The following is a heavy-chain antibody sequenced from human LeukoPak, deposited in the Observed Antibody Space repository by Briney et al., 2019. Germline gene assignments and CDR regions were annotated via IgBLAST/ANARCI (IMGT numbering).Heavy chain of an antibody. J-gene: IGHJ4*02. V-gene: IGHV4-30-2*01. Sequence: SQTLSLTCTVSGGSISSGGYYWSWIRQPPGKGLEWIGYIYHSGSTYYNASLKSRVTISVDKSKNQFSLKVRSATAADTAVYYCARGVNGGSPPYYFDYWGKGTLVTVSS. CDR2: IYHSGST. CDR3: ARGVNGGSPPYYFDY. D-gene: IGHD1-1*01. CDR1: GGSISSGGYY.